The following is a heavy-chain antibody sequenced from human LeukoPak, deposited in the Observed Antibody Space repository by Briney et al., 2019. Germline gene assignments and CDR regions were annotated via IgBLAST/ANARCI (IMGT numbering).Heavy chain of an antibody. J-gene: IGHJ4*02. CDR1: GFTFSNFW. CDR3: ATSYDSSGCD. V-gene: IGHV3-7*01. CDR2: IKQDGSIQ. D-gene: IGHD3-22*01. Sequence: GGSLRLSCAASGFTFSNFWMAWVRQAPGKGLEWVANIKQDGSIQYYGDSVKGRFTISRDNARNSLYLQMSSLRAEDTALYYCATSYDSSGCDWGQGTLVTVSS.